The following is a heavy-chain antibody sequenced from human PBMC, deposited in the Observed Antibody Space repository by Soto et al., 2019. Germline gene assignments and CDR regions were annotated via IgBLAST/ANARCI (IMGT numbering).Heavy chain of an antibody. CDR2: ISWNSGSI. D-gene: IGHD3-10*01. Sequence: GGSLRLSCAVSGFSFDDYAMHWVRQAPGKGLEWASGISWNSGSIGYAESVKGRFTISRDNAKNSLYLQMNDLRAEDTALYHCAKDGGDGSGGDTDLAGGMDVWGQGTTVTVSS. J-gene: IGHJ6*02. V-gene: IGHV3-9*01. CDR3: AKDGGDGSGGDTDLAGGMDV. CDR1: GFSFDDYA.